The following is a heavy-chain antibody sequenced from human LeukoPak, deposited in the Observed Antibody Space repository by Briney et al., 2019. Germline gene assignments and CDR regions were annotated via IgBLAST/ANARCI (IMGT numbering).Heavy chain of an antibody. CDR2: ISAYNGNT. CDR1: GYTFTGYY. Sequence: GASVKVSCKASGYTFTGYYMHWVRQAPGQGLEWMGWISAYNGNTNYAQKLQGRVTMTTDTSTSTAYMELRSLRSDDTAVYYCARDLYDLGPWGQGTLVTVSS. D-gene: IGHD3/OR15-3a*01. V-gene: IGHV1-18*04. J-gene: IGHJ5*02. CDR3: ARDLYDLGP.